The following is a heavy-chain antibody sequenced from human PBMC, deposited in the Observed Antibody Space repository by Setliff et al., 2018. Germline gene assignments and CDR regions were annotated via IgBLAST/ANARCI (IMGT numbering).Heavy chain of an antibody. J-gene: IGHJ3*01. CDR3: AKDTTGRDVFDV. Sequence: GGSLRLSCEVSGFSFTSYAMNWVRQAPGKGLEWVSAISGHGSRTYYADSVKGRFTISRDNSKNTLYLQMNSLRAEDTAVYFCAKDTTGRDVFDVWGQGTMVTVSS. D-gene: IGHD1-1*01. CDR1: GFSFTSYA. CDR2: ISGHGSRT. V-gene: IGHV3-23*01.